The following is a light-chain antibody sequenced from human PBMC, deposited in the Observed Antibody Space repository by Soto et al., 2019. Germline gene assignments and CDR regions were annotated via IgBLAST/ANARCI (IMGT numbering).Light chain of an antibody. CDR2: GNN. J-gene: IGLJ1*01. Sequence: QPVLTQPPSVSGAPGQRVTISCTGSSSNIGAGYDVHWYQQLPETAPKLLIYGNNNRPSGVPDRFSGSKSGTSASLAVTGLQAEDEADYYCQSYATGLSVLYVFGTGTQLTVL. CDR1: SSNIGAGYD. CDR3: QSYATGLSVLYV. V-gene: IGLV1-40*01.